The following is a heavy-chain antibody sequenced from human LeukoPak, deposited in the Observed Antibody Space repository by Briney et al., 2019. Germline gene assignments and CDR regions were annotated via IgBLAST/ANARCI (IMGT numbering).Heavy chain of an antibody. J-gene: IGHJ4*02. Sequence: GRSLTLSCAASGFTFGSYGMHWVRQAPGKGLEWVAFISYDGSEKNYADSVKGRFTISRDNFKNRVSLQMNSLNAEDTAVYYCARDADAYGRLDYWGQGTLVTVSS. V-gene: IGHV3-30*19. CDR1: GFTFGSYG. D-gene: IGHD3-10*01. CDR2: ISYDGSEK. CDR3: ARDADAYGRLDY.